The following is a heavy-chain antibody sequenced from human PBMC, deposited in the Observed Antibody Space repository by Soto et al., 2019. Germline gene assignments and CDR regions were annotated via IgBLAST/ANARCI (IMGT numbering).Heavy chain of an antibody. CDR1: GLTSSGIE. J-gene: IGHJ6*02. D-gene: IGHD2-21*02. Sequence: EVRLEESGGGFVQPGGALRLSCVFSGLTSSGIELNWVRQAAGKGLEWLSYISASGDTVDYIDSVRGRFTISRDKAKPSLFLQMSALRVEDTAVYYCAGLSVTGGVDVWGQGTTVTVSS. V-gene: IGHV3-48*03. CDR3: AGLSVTGGVDV. CDR2: ISASGDTV.